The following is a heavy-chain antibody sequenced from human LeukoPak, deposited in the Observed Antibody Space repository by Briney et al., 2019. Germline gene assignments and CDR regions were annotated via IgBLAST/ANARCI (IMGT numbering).Heavy chain of an antibody. CDR2: IHSSGTT. CDR1: GDSISGYY. CDR3: ARGGASSEWFDP. D-gene: IGHD6-25*01. J-gene: IGHJ5*02. V-gene: IGHV4-59*01. Sequence: SQTLSLTCTVSGDSISGYYWSWIRQPPGKGLEWIAFIHSSGTTNYNPSLKSRVSISVDTSNNQFSLNVNSVTAADTAVYYCARGGASSEWFDPWGQGTLVTVSS.